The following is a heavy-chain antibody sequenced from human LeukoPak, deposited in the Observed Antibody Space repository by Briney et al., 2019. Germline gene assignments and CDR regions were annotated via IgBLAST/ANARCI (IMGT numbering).Heavy chain of an antibody. CDR3: ARGRIYDILTGYFFYYYGMDV. Sequence: ASVKLSCKASGYTFTSYDITWVRHATGPGLEWRGWMNPNSGNTVYAQKFQGRVTMTRNTSISTAYMEPSSLRSEDTAVYYCARGRIYDILTGYFFYYYGMDVWGQGTTVTASS. D-gene: IGHD3-9*01. V-gene: IGHV1-8*01. CDR2: MNPNSGNT. J-gene: IGHJ6*02. CDR1: GYTFTSYD.